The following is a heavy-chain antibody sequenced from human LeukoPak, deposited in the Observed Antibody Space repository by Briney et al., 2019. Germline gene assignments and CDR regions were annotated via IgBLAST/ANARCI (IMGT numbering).Heavy chain of an antibody. Sequence: GRSLRLSCAASGFTFSSYAMHWVRQAPGKGLEWVAVISYDGSNKYYADSVKGRFTISRDNSKNTVYLQMNSLRAEDTAVYYCAKGVAAARPFDYWGQGTLVTVSS. D-gene: IGHD6-13*01. CDR1: GFTFSSYA. CDR3: AKGVAAARPFDY. CDR2: ISYDGSNK. J-gene: IGHJ4*02. V-gene: IGHV3-30*18.